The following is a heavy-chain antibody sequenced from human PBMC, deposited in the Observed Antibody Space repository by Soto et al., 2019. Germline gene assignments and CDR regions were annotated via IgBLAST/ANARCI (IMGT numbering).Heavy chain of an antibody. J-gene: IGHJ6*04. Sequence: GGSLRLSCEASGFTVSSNYMSWIRQAPGKGLEWVSVIYSGGSTYYAGSVKGRFTISRDNSKNTLYLQMNSLRAEDTAVYYCARSFPSVRPSDVWGKGTSVTVSS. CDR3: ARSFPSVRPSDV. V-gene: IGHV3-66*01. CDR2: IYSGGST. CDR1: GFTVSSNY.